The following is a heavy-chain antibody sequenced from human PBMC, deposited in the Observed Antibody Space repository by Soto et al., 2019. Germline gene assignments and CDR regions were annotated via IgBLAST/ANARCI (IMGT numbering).Heavy chain of an antibody. CDR1: GVSISNYY. V-gene: IGHV4-4*07. D-gene: IGHD4-17*01. CDR2: LSTSGNT. J-gene: IGHJ4*02. CDR3: ARRLYGDYDY. Sequence: LSLTCTVSGVSISNYYWSWIRQPAGKGLEWIGRLSTSGNTNYAQKLQDRVTLTTDTSTSTAYMELRSLRSDDTAVYYCARRLYGDYDYWGQGTLVTVSS.